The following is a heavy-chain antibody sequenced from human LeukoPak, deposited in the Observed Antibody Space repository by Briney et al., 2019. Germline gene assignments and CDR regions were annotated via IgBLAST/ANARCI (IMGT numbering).Heavy chain of an antibody. J-gene: IGHJ4*02. CDR2: ISGYNGNT. D-gene: IGHD3-10*01. Sequence: ASVKVSCKASGYTFTKYDFSWVRQAPGQGLEWMGWISGYNGNTNYAQKLQGRVTMTMDTSTSTAYMELRSLRSDDTAVYYCARDYASGSWYSDYWGQGTLVTDSS. CDR1: GYTFTKYD. V-gene: IGHV1-18*01. CDR3: ARDYASGSWYSDY.